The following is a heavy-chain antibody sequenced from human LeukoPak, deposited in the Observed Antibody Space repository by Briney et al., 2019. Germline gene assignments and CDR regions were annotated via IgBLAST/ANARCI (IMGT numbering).Heavy chain of an antibody. V-gene: IGHV1-46*01. CDR1: GYTFTSYY. J-gene: IGHJ4*02. CDR2: INPSGGST. D-gene: IGHD5-12*01. CDR3: ARGESGYDPIDY. Sequence: ASVKVSCKASGYTFTSYYMHRVRQAPGQGLDWRGIINPSGGSTSYAQKFQRRVTMTRDTSTSTVYMELSSLRSEDTAVYYCARGESGYDPIDYWGQGTLVTVSS.